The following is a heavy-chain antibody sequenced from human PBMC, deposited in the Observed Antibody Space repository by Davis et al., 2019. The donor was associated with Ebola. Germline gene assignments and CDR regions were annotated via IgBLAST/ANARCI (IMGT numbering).Heavy chain of an antibody. CDR1: GGSISSYY. CDR2: IYYSGST. D-gene: IGHD1-26*01. Sequence: PSETLSLTCTVSGGSISSYYWSWIRQPPGKGLEWIGYIYYSGSTNYNPSLKSRVTISVDTSKNQFSLKLSSVTAADTAVYYCARGVGATGPVDYWDQGTLVTVSS. V-gene: IGHV4-59*01. CDR3: ARGVGATGPVDY. J-gene: IGHJ4*02.